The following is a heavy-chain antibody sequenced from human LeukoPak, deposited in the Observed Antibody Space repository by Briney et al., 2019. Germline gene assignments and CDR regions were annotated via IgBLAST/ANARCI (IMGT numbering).Heavy chain of an antibody. CDR3: ARGAWNFDY. D-gene: IGHD1-1*01. V-gene: IGHV3-11*06. CDR2: ISSSSSYI. Sequence: GGSLRLSCAASGFTFSDYYMNWIRQPPGKGLEWVSSISSSSSYIYYADSVKGRFTISRDNAKNSLYLQMNSLRAEDTAVYYCARGAWNFDYWGQGTLVTVSS. J-gene: IGHJ4*02. CDR1: GFTFSDYY.